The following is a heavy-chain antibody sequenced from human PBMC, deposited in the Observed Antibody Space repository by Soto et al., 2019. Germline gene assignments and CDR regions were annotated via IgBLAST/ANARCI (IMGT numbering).Heavy chain of an antibody. D-gene: IGHD3-3*01. J-gene: IGHJ6*02. V-gene: IGHV3-23*01. CDR1: GFTFSSYA. CDR2: ISGSGGST. CDR3: ASGVRRYDFWSGYSYYYYGMDV. Sequence: LRLSCAASGFTFSSYAMSWVRQAPGKGLEWVSAISGSGGSTYYADSVKGRFTISRDNSKNTLYLQMNSLRAEDTAVYYCASGVRRYDFWSGYSYYYYGMDVWGQGTTVTVSS.